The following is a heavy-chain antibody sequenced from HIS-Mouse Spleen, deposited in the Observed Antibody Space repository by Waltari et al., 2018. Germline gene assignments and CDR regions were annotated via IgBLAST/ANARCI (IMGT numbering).Heavy chain of an antibody. V-gene: IGHV1-2*02. J-gene: IGHJ3*02. CDR2: SNPNSGGT. CDR3: ARGTGTDAFDI. CDR1: GYTSTGYY. D-gene: IGHD1-1*01. Sequence: QVQLVQTGAEVKKPGASVEGSCTASGYTSTGYYMPGVRQSPGQGLEWMGWSNPNSGGTNYAQKFQGRVTMTRDTSISTAYMELSRLRSDDTAVYYCARGTGTDAFDIWGQGTMVTVSS.